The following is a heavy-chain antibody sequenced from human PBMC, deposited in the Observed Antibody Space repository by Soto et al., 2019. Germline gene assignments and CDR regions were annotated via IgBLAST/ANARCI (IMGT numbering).Heavy chain of an antibody. CDR1: GYSISSGYY. V-gene: IGHV4-38-2*01. Sequence: PSETLSLTCAVSGYSISSGYYWGWIRQPPGKGLEWLGTTYYGASSYYNPSLRSRITILLDASTNQLSPKLSSVTAADTAVYFCVRVAGSASWYETDSWGQGILVTVSS. D-gene: IGHD6-13*01. CDR3: VRVAGSASWYETDS. CDR2: TYYGASS. J-gene: IGHJ4*02.